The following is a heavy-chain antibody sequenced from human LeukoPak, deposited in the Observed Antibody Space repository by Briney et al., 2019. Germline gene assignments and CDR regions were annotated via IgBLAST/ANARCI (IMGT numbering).Heavy chain of an antibody. Sequence: GGSLRLSCAASGFTFSNYEMNWVRQAPGKGLEWVSYISSSSSYIYYADPVKGRFTISRDNAKNSLFLQVNSLRAEDTAVYYCARVLGRQLVQGVDHWGQGTLVTVSS. CDR3: ARVLGRQLVQGVDH. CDR1: GFTFSNYE. V-gene: IGHV3-21*05. CDR2: ISSSSSYI. J-gene: IGHJ4*02. D-gene: IGHD6-13*01.